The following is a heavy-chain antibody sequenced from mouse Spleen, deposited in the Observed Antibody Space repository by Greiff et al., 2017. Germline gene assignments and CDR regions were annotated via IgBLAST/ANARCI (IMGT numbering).Heavy chain of an antibody. CDR3: ARDGFDGYPNYAMDY. Sequence: EVQLVESGGGLVKPGGSLKLSCAASGFTFSDYYMYWVRQTPEKRLEWVATISDGGSYTYYPDSVKGRFTISRDNAKNNLYLQMSSLKSEDTAMYDCARDGFDGYPNYAMDYWGQGTSVTVSS. CDR1: GFTFSDYY. D-gene: IGHD2-3*01. CDR2: ISDGGSYT. J-gene: IGHJ4*01. V-gene: IGHV5-4*02.